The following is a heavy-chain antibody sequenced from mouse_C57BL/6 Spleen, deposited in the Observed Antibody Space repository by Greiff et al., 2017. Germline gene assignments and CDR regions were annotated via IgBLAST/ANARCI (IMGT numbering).Heavy chain of an antibody. CDR2: INPSSGYT. D-gene: IGHD2-5*01. V-gene: IGHV1-4*01. CDR1: GYTFTSYT. Sequence: VQLQQSGAELARPGASVKMSCKASGYTFTSYTMHWVKQRPGQGLEWIGYINPSSGYTKYNQKFKDKATLTADKSSSTAYMQLSSLTSEDSAVYYCALSYYSNYVDWYFDVWGTGTTVTVSS. J-gene: IGHJ1*03. CDR3: ALSYYSNYVDWYFDV.